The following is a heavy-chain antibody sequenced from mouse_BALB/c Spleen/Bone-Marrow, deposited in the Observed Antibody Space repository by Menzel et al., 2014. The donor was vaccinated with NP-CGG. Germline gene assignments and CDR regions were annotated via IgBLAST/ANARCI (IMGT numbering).Heavy chain of an antibody. CDR2: INPDSSTI. D-gene: IGHD1-1*01. CDR1: GFDFSRYW. V-gene: IGHV4-1*02. CDR3: ARLNYYGNLFV. Sequence: VQLQQSGGGLVQPGGSLKLSCAASGFDFSRYWMSRVRPAPGKGLEWIGEINPDSSTINYTPSLKDKFIISRDNAKNTLYLQMSKVRSEDTALYYCARLNYYGNLFVWGAGTTVTVPS. J-gene: IGHJ1*01.